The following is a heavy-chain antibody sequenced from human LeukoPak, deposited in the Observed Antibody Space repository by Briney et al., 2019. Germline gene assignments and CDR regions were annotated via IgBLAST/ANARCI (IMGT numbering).Heavy chain of an antibody. CDR3: ASMREGTMVRGVQRYYFDY. Sequence: GASVKVSCKASGYTFTGYYIHWVRQAPGQGLEWTGWINPNINGTNYAQKFQGRVTMTTDTSTSTAYMELRSLRSDDTAVYYCASMREGTMVRGVQRYYFDYWGQGTLVTVSS. D-gene: IGHD3-10*01. J-gene: IGHJ4*02. CDR1: GYTFTGYY. CDR2: INPNINGT. V-gene: IGHV1-2*02.